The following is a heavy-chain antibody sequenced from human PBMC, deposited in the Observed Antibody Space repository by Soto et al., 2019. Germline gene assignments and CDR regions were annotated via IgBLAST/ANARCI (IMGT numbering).Heavy chain of an antibody. CDR1: GFTFSSYW. D-gene: IGHD3-3*01. J-gene: IGHJ6*02. V-gene: IGHV3-74*01. CDR2: INPDGSAT. CDR3: AKDYDFWSGYYRPFYGMDV. Sequence: PGGSLRLSCAASGFTFSSYWMHWVRQAPGKGLVWVSRINPDGSATNYADSVKGRFTISRDNAKNTLYLQMNSLRAEDTAVYYCAKDYDFWSGYYRPFYGMDVWGQGTTVTVSS.